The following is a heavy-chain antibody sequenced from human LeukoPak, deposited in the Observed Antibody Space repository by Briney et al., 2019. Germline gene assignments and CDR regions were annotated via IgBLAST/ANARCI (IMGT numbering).Heavy chain of an antibody. J-gene: IGHJ3*02. V-gene: IGHV4-34*01. CDR3: ARTDIVVVVAASTLDAFDI. CDR2: INHSGST. D-gene: IGHD2-15*01. CDR1: GGSFSGYY. Sequence: SETLSLTCAVYGGSFSGYYWGWIRQPPGKGLEWIGEINHSGSTNYNPSLKSRVTISVDTSKNQFSLKLSSVTAADTAVYYCARTDIVVVVAASTLDAFDIWGQGTMVTVSS.